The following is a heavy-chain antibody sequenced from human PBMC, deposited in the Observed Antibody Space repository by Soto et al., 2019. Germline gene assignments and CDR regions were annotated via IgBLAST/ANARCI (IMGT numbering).Heavy chain of an antibody. CDR2: ISPIFGTA. V-gene: IGHV1-69*01. CDR3: ARDLEGYSYGLDFDY. D-gene: IGHD5-18*01. CDR1: GGTFSSYA. Sequence: QVQLVQSGAEVKKPGSSVKVSCKASGGTFSSYAISWVRQAPGQGLEWMGGISPIFGTANYAQTFQGRVTITADESTSTAYMELSSLRSEDTAVYYCARDLEGYSYGLDFDYWGQGTLVPGSS. J-gene: IGHJ4*02.